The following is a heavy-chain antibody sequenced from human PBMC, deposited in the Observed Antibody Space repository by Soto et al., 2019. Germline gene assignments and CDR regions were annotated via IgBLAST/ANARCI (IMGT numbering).Heavy chain of an antibody. D-gene: IGHD1-1*01. J-gene: IGHJ6*03. CDR2: IIPILGIA. CDR1: GGTFSSYT. CDR3: ARNPPGTTGTTSYYYYYMDV. V-gene: IGHV1-69*02. Sequence: QVQLVQSGAEVQKPGSSVKVSCKASGGTFSSYTISWVRQAPGQGLEWMGRIIPILGIANYAQKFQGRVTITADKSTSTAYMELSSLRSEDTAVYYCARNPPGTTGTTSYYYYYMDVWGKGTTVTVSS.